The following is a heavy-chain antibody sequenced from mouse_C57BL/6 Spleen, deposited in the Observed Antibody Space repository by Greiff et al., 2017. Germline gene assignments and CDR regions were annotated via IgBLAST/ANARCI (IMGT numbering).Heavy chain of an antibody. V-gene: IGHV1-26*01. CDR3: ARSQVITRVHYGKDY. J-gene: IGHJ4*01. Sequence: VQLQQSGPELVKPGASVKISCKASGYTFTDYYMNWVKQSHGKSLEWIGDINPNHGGTNYNQKFKGKATLTVDKSSSTAYMALRSLTSEDSAVYYCARSQVITRVHYGKDYWGQGTSVTVSS. D-gene: IGHD1-1*01. CDR2: INPNHGGT. CDR1: GYTFTDYY.